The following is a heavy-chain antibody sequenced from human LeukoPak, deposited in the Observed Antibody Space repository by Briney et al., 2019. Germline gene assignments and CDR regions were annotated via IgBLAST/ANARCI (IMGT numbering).Heavy chain of an antibody. V-gene: IGHV3-48*02. CDR1: GFPFSSYS. D-gene: IGHD4-17*01. CDR3: ARVSGDYVLGY. J-gene: IGHJ4*02. Sequence: GGSLRLSCAASGFPFSSYSVDWVRQAPGKGLEWVSYISSSSSTIYYADSVKGRFTISRDNAKNSRYLQMNSLRDEDTAVYYSARVSGDYVLGYWGQGTLVTVSS. CDR2: ISSSSSTI.